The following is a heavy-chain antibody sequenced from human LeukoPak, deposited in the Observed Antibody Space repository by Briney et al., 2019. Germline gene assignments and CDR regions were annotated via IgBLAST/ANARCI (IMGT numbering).Heavy chain of an antibody. D-gene: IGHD3-22*01. J-gene: IGHJ4*02. Sequence: GESLKISWKGSAYSFTSCWIGRVRQMPGKGLEWMGIIYPGDSDTRYSPSFQGQVTISADKSISTAYLPWSSLKASDTALYYCERSGRYYDYKSGYYYVYFDYCGQGTLVTVSS. CDR1: AYSFTSCW. V-gene: IGHV5-51*01. CDR3: ERSGRYYDYKSGYYYVYFDY. CDR2: IYPGDSDT.